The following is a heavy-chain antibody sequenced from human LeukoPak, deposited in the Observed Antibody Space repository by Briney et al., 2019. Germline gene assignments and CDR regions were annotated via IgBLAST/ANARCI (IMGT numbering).Heavy chain of an antibody. CDR1: GFTFSNYG. D-gene: IGHD1-14*01. CDR3: AKDLPAPYFDS. V-gene: IGHV3-30*02. J-gene: IGHJ4*02. Sequence: PGGSLRLSCAASGFTFSNYGMHWVRQAPGKGLEWVAFIRSDGSTKYYADSVKGRFTVSRDNSKDTLYLQMNGLRAEDTALFYCAKDLPAPYFDSWGQGTLVTVSS. CDR2: IRSDGSTK.